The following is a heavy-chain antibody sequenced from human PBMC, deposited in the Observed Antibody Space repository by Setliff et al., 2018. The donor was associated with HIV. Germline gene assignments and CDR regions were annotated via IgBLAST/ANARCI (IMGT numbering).Heavy chain of an antibody. V-gene: IGHV4-34*01. CDR1: GGSLSSFS. D-gene: IGHD3-10*01. CDR3: ARCLPTHYYGPDNWFDP. Sequence: PSETLSLTCAVYGGSLSSFSWTWIRQAPGKGLEWIGEVDHSGKSKENPSLRSRVSISVDTSKNQFSLKMRSVTATDMAFYYCARCLPTHYYGPDNWFDPWSQGTLVTVSS. J-gene: IGHJ5*02. CDR2: VDHSGKS.